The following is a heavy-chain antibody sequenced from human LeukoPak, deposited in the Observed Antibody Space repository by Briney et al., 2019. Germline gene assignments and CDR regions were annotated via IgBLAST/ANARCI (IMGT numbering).Heavy chain of an antibody. CDR2: LGPADDT. V-gene: IGHV3-13*01. CDR1: GFTFSNYD. CDR3: ARGRGSHFEY. J-gene: IGHJ4*02. D-gene: IGHD1-26*01. Sequence: PGGSLRLSCAASGFTFSNYDMFWVRQSTGKGLEWVSTLGPADDTYYPGSVRGRFTISRDNVKNSLYLQMNSLRAGDTAVYYCARGRGSHFEYWDQGTLVTVSP.